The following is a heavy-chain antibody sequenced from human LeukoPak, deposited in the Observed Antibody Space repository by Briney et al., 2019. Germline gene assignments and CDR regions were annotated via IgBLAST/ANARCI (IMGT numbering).Heavy chain of an antibody. CDR3: AKAPVTTCSGAYCYPFDY. V-gene: IGHV3-53*01. CDR2: IYSGGNT. J-gene: IGHJ4*02. Sequence: GGSLRLSCTVSGFTVSSNSMSWVRQAPGKGPEWVSFIYSGGNTHYSDSVKGRFTISRDNSKNTLYLQMNSLRAGDAAVYYCAKAPVTTCSGAYCYPFDYWSQGTLVTVSS. CDR1: GFTVSSNS. D-gene: IGHD2-15*01.